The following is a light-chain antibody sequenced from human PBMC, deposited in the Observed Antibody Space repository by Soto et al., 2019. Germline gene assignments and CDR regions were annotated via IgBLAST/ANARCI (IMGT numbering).Light chain of an antibody. J-gene: IGLJ2*01. Sequence: QSALTQPRSVSGSPGQSVTISCTGTSSDVGGYNYVSWYQQHPGKAPKLMIYDVSKRPSGVPDRFSGSKSGNTASLTISGLQAEDEADYYCCSYAGSYTSDVVFGGGTKPPS. CDR2: DVS. CDR3: CSYAGSYTSDVV. V-gene: IGLV2-11*01. CDR1: SSDVGGYNY.